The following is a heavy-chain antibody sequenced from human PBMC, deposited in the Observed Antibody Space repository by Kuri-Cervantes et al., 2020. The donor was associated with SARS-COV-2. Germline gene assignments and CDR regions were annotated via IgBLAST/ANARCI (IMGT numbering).Heavy chain of an antibody. J-gene: IGHJ4*02. D-gene: IGHD3-22*01. CDR1: GFTFSTYW. CDR2: INSDGSSR. CDR3: ARDPITMRVLDY. Sequence: ETLSLTCAASGFTFSTYWMHWVRHAPGKGLVWVSRINSDGSSRSYADSVKGRFTISRDNAKNTLFLQMNSLRAEDTAVYYCARDPITMRVLDYWGQGTLVTVSS. V-gene: IGHV3-74*01.